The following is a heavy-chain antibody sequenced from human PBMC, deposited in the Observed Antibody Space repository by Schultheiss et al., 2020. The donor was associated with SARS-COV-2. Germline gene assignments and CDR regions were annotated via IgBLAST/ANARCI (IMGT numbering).Heavy chain of an antibody. CDR1: GGSISSYY. CDR2: IYYSGST. Sequence: SQTLSLTCTVSGGSISSYYWSWIRQPPGKGLEWIGYIYYSGSTYYNPSPKSRVTISVDTSKNQFSLKLSSVTAADTAVYYCARGSSGSTDYWGQGTLVTVSS. J-gene: IGHJ4*02. D-gene: IGHD1-26*01. V-gene: IGHV4-59*01. CDR3: ARGSSGSTDY.